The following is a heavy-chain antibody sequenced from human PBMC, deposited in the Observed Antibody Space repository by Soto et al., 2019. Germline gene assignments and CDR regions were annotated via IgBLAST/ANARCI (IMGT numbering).Heavy chain of an antibody. CDR1: GYTFTSYG. V-gene: IGHV1-18*01. CDR2: ISAYNGNT. J-gene: IGHJ4*02. Sequence: ASVKVSCKASGYTFTSYGISWVRQAPGQGLEWMGWISAYNGNTNYTQKLQGRVTMTTDTSTSTAYMELRSLRSDDTAVYYCARESIPSNFIAVAGTFDYWGQGTLVTVSS. D-gene: IGHD6-19*01. CDR3: ARESIPSNFIAVAGTFDY.